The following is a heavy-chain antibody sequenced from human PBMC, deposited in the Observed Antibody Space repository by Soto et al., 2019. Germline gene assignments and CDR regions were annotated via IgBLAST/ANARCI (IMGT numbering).Heavy chain of an antibody. J-gene: IGHJ4*02. CDR3: ARIPYDNSGTIFDY. V-gene: IGHV3-53*01. CDR2: IYAGSIT. D-gene: IGHD3-22*01. CDR1: GFSVSSKY. Sequence: LRLSCAVSGFSVSSKYMSWVRQAAGKGLEWVAVIYAGSITFYADSVKGRFTISRDDSKNSLYLQMSSLRVEDTAVYYCARIPYDNSGTIFDYWGQGTQVTVSS.